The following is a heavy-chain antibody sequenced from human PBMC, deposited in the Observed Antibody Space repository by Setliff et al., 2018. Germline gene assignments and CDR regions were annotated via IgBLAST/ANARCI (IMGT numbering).Heavy chain of an antibody. Sequence: SETLCLTCTVSGGSISSSYYYWGWIRQPPGKGLEWIGNIYNSGSTYHNPSLKSRVTMSVDTSKNHFSLKLTSVTAAETALYYCARGGSSGWYGGAFDMWGQGTKVTVSS. D-gene: IGHD6-19*01. CDR2: IYNSGST. CDR1: GGSISSSYYY. J-gene: IGHJ3*02. CDR3: ARGGSSGWYGGAFDM. V-gene: IGHV4-39*02.